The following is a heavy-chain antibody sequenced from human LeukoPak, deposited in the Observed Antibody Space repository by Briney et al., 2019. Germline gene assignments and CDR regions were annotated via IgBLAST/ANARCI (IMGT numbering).Heavy chain of an antibody. J-gene: IGHJ4*02. CDR2: IWYDGSNK. CDR1: GFTFSSYG. CDR3: ARRRYYFDY. V-gene: IGHV3-33*01. Sequence: QTGRSLRLSCAASGFTFSSYGMHWVRQAPGKGLEWVAVIWYDGSNKYYADSVKGRFTISRDNSKNTLYLQTNSLRAEDTAVYYCARRRYYFDYWGQGTLVTVSS.